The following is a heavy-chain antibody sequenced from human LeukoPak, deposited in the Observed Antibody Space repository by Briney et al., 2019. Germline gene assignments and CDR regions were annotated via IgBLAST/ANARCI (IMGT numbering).Heavy chain of an antibody. D-gene: IGHD5-24*01. V-gene: IGHV3-23*01. CDR2: ISGSGGST. CDR3: AKDPRDGPEDFFDY. J-gene: IGHJ4*02. CDR1: GFTFSSYA. Sequence: PGGSLRLSCAASGFTFSSYAMTWVRQAPGKGLEWVSAISGSGGSTFYADSVKGRFTISRDNSKNTLYLQMNSLRAEDTAVYYCAKDPRDGPEDFFDYWGQGTLVTVSS.